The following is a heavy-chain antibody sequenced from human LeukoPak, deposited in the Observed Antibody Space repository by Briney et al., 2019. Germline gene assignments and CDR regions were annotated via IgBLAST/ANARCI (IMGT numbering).Heavy chain of an antibody. V-gene: IGHV3-21*01. CDR1: GFTFSSYR. J-gene: IGHJ3*02. Sequence: PGGSLRLSCAASGFTFSSYRMNWVRQAPGKGLEWVSSISSSSSYIYYADSVKGRFTISRDNAKNSLYLQMNSLRAEDTAVYYCARDPLPKYYYDSSGYYYNDAFDIWGQGTMVTVSS. CDR3: ARDPLPKYYYDSSGYYYNDAFDI. D-gene: IGHD3-22*01. CDR2: ISSSSSYI.